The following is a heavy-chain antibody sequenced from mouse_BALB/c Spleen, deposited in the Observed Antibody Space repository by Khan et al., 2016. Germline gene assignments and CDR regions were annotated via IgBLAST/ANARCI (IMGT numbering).Heavy chain of an antibody. CDR1: GYSFSGYY. CDR2: INPNNGGS. D-gene: IGHD3-1*01. CDR3: HRDAMDY. J-gene: IGHJ4*01. Sequence: VQLKESGPDLVKPGASVKISCKASGYSFSGYYLDWVKQSHDKSLEWIGRINPNNGGSKYNQKFKDKTILTVDRSSTTAYMELRSLTSEDSAVYYCHRDAMDYWGQGTSVTVSS. V-gene: IGHV1-18*01.